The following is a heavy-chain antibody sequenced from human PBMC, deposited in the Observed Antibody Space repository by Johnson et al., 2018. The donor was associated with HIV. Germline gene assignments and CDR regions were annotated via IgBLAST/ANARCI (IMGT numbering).Heavy chain of an antibody. CDR3: ARDPWALYYYHSSGHDGVYAFDV. J-gene: IGHJ3*01. CDR1: GFTFSSYA. CDR2: SSACVAST. V-gene: IGHV3-23*04. D-gene: IGHD3-22*01. Sequence: VQLVESGGGLEQPGGSLRLSCAASGFTFSSYAITWVRQAPGKGLKWVSSSSACVASTNYANSMKGQFTISRDSSKNTLYLQMNRLTADDTAVYYCARDPWALYYYHSSGHDGVYAFDVWGQGTMVTVSS.